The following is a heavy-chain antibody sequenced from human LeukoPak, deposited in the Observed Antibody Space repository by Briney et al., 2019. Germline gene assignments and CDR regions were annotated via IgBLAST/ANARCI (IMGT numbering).Heavy chain of an antibody. CDR3: AKGGRLYRVAEYFQH. J-gene: IGHJ1*01. CDR2: IRYDGGNK. V-gene: IGHV3-30*02. CDR1: GFTFSSYG. Sequence: PGGSLRLSCAASGFTFSSYGMHWVRQAPGKGLEWVAFIRYDGGNKYYADSVKGRFTISRDNSKNTLYLQMNSLRAEDTAVYYCAKGGRLYRVAEYFQHWGQGTLVTVSS. D-gene: IGHD4/OR15-4a*01.